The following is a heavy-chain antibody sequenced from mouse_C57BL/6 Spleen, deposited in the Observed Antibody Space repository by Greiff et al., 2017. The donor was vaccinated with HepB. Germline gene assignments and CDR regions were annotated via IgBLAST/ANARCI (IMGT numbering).Heavy chain of an antibody. CDR2: IYPGGGYT. D-gene: IGHD1-1*01. CDR3: ARGTTGGYYFDY. J-gene: IGHJ2*01. Sequence: VQLQQSGAELVRPGTSVKMSCKASGYTFTNYWIGWAKQRPGHGLEGIGDIYPGGGYTNYNEKFKGKATLTADKSSSTAYMQFSSLTSEDSAIYYCARGTTGGYYFDYWGQGTTLTVSS. V-gene: IGHV1-63*01. CDR1: GYTFTNYW.